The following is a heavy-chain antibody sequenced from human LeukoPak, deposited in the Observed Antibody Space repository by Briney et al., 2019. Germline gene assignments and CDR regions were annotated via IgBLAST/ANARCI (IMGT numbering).Heavy chain of an antibody. J-gene: IGHJ4*02. CDR3: ARSPARAGLNDAELDY. CDR2: INWNGGGI. Sequence: GGSLRLSCTASGFTFDDYAMTWVRQGPGKGLEWVCGINWNGGGIHYAGSVQGRFTVSRDNAKNSLYLQMNSLRVEDTALYFCARSPARAGLNDAELDYWGQGTLVTVSS. CDR1: GFTFDDYA. D-gene: IGHD1-1*01. V-gene: IGHV3-20*04.